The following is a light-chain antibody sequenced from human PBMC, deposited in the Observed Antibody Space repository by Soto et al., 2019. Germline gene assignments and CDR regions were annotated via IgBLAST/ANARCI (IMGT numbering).Light chain of an antibody. J-gene: IGKJ1*01. CDR2: GAS. CDR3: QHYDNWPPWT. Sequence: EIVLTQSPASLSLSPGERATLSCCARQSVNRYLVWYQQKPGQAPRLLIYGASTRANDIPARFSFSGSGTEFTLTIRSLQSEDIAVYYCQHYDNWPPWTFGQGTKVDIK. V-gene: IGKV3-15*01. CDR1: QSVNRY.